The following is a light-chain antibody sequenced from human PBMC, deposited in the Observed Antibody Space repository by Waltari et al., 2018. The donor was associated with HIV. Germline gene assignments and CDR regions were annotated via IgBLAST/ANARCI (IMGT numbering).Light chain of an antibody. CDR3: AAWDDSLSGRV. CDR1: SSNIGSHR. Sequence: QSVLTQPPSASGTPGQRVTIPCSGSSSNIGSHRVYWYQQLPGTAPKLLIYRNNRRPSGVPDRFSGSKSGTSASLAISGLRSEDEADYYCAAWDDSLSGRVFGGGTKLTVL. J-gene: IGLJ3*02. CDR2: RNN. V-gene: IGLV1-47*01.